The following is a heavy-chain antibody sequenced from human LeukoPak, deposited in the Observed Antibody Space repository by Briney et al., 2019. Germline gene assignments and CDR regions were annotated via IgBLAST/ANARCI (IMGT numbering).Heavy chain of an antibody. J-gene: IGHJ6*03. Sequence: GGSLRLSCAASGFTFSSYSMSWVRQAPGKGLEWVSSISSSSNYIYYADSVKGRFTISRDNAKNSLYLQMNSLRAEDTAVYYCARARVGIYYQYYYYMDVWGKGTTVTISS. D-gene: IGHD3-10*01. CDR3: ARARVGIYYQYYYYMDV. CDR1: GFTFSSYS. V-gene: IGHV3-21*01. CDR2: ISSSSNYI.